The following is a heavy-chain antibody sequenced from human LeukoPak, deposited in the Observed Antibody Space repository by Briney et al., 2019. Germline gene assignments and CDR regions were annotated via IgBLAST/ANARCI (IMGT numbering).Heavy chain of an antibody. D-gene: IGHD3-10*01. V-gene: IGHV3-74*01. CDR2: INGDGSST. J-gene: IGHJ4*02. Sequence: GSLTLSCAASRFTFSSYWMHWVRQAPGKGLVWVSRINGDGSSTSYADSVKGRFTISRDNAKNTVYLQMNSLTAEDTAVYYCARSSGSLNCDSWDQGTLVTVSS. CDR1: RFTFSSYW. CDR3: ARSSGSLNCDS.